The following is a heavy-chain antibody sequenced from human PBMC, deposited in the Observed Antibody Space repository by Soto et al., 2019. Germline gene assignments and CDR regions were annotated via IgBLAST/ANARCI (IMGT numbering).Heavy chain of an antibody. CDR1: GFRFDEHA. CDR3: VKDKQGGTYFTGFDS. CDR2: ITRDSGKK. Sequence: EAQLVESGGGLVQPGRSLRLSCAASGFRFDEHAMHWVRQAPGKGLEWVSGITRDSGKKEYVDSVKGRFIISRDNAKNSLYLQMSSLRPEDTALYYCVKDKQGGTYFTGFDSWGQGTLVTVSS. J-gene: IGHJ4*02. D-gene: IGHD1-26*01. V-gene: IGHV3-9*01.